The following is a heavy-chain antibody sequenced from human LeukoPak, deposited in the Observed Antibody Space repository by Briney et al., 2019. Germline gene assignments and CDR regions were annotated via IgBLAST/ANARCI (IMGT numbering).Heavy chain of an antibody. CDR3: VKDKEDPITMVRGFDY. J-gene: IGHJ4*02. CDR1: GFTFDDYA. CDR2: ISWNSGSI. Sequence: GGSLRLSCAASGFTFDDYAMHWVRQAPGKGLEWVSGISWNSGSIGYADSVKGRFTISRDNAKNSLYLQMNSLRAEDTALYYCVKDKEDPITMVRGFDYWGQGTLVTVSS. D-gene: IGHD3-10*01. V-gene: IGHV3-9*01.